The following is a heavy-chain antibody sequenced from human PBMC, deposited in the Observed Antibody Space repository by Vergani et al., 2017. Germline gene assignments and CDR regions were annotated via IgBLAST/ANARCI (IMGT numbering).Heavy chain of an antibody. V-gene: IGHV3-72*01. J-gene: IGHJ3*02. Sequence: EVQLLASGGGLAQPGGSLRLSCAASGFTFSDHYMDWVRQAPGKGLEWVGRIRNKANDYTTQYAASVKGRFTISRDDSKSYLYLQMNSLQTEDTALYYCVRVKGSNWNDHLYDIWGQGTLVTVSS. D-gene: IGHD1-1*01. CDR3: VRVKGSNWNDHLYDI. CDR1: GFTFSDHY. CDR2: IRNKANDYTT.